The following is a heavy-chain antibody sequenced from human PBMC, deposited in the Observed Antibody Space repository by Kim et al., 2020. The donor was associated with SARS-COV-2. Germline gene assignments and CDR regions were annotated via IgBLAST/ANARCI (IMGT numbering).Heavy chain of an antibody. V-gene: IGHV3-74*01. Sequence: GGSLRLSCAASGFTFSSYWMNWVRQAPGKGLVWVSAINSDGSTTNYADSVKGRFTISRDNAKKTQYLQMNNQRAEDTDVYYCYFYYESSAPGGLWGQGTLVTVS. CDR2: INSDGSTT. CDR3: YFYYESSAPGGL. D-gene: IGHD3-22*01. CDR1: GFTFSSYW. J-gene: IGHJ4*02.